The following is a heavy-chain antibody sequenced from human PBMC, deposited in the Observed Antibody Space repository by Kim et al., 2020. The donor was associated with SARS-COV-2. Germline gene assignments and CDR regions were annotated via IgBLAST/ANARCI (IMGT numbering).Heavy chain of an antibody. D-gene: IGHD1-26*01. V-gene: IGHV1-46*01. CDR1: GYTFTSYF. Sequence: ASVKVSCKASGYTFTSYFMHWVRQAPGQGLEWMGIINTSDGITNYAQKFQGRVTMTRDTSTSTVYMELSSLRSEDTAVYYCPKYSRRNPFDYWCQGTLVT. J-gene: IGHJ4*02. CDR3: PKYSRRNPFDY. CDR2: INTSDGIT.